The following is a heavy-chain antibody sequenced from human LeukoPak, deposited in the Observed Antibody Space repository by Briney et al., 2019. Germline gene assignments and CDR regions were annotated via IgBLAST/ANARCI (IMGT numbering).Heavy chain of an antibody. D-gene: IGHD3-22*01. Sequence: ASVKVSCKASGYTFTSYYMHWVRQAPGQGLEWMGIINPSGGSTSYAQKFQGRVTMTRDTSTSTVYMELSSLRSEDTAVYYCARVGYYYDSSGYAFDIWGQGTMVTVSS. CDR2: INPSGGST. J-gene: IGHJ3*02. V-gene: IGHV1-46*01. CDR3: ARVGYYYDSSGYAFDI. CDR1: GYTFTSYY.